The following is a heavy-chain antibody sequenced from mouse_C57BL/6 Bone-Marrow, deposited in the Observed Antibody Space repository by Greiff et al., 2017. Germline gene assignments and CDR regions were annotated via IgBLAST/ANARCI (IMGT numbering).Heavy chain of an antibody. Sequence: QVQLQQPGAELVKPGASVKLSCKASGYTFTSYWMHWVKQRPGQGLEWIGMIHPNSGRTNYNEKFKSKATLTVDKSSSTTYMQLRSLTSEDDAVYYCATTVVAEDFHYYAMDYWGQGTSVTVSS. CDR1: GYTFTSYW. CDR2: IHPNSGRT. J-gene: IGHJ4*01. CDR3: ATTVVAEDFHYYAMDY. D-gene: IGHD1-1*01. V-gene: IGHV1-64*01.